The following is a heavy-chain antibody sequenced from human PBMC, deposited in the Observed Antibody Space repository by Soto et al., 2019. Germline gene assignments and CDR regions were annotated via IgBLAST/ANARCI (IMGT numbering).Heavy chain of an antibody. J-gene: IGHJ6*02. Sequence: GEALKVSCQGFGYRFSNYWIGWVRQMPGKGLEWMGIIYPGDSDTRYSPSFQGQVTISADKSISTAYLQWSSLKASDTAMYYCARHRGITMVRGVSPPNYYGMDVWGQGTTVTVSS. D-gene: IGHD3-10*01. CDR3: ARHRGITMVRGVSPPNYYGMDV. CDR2: IYPGDSDT. V-gene: IGHV5-51*01. CDR1: GYRFSNYW.